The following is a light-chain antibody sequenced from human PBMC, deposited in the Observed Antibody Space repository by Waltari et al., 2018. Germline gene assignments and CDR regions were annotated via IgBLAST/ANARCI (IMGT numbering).Light chain of an antibody. Sequence: DNVMTQSPLSLPVTPGEPASISCSSSQSLLHTNGYNYLDWYLPKPGQSRQLLFYLASNRSSVFPERFSGSGSGTYFTLQSNIVEADDVGIYYCMQALQTPRTFGGGTKVEIK. V-gene: IGKV2-28*01. CDR1: QSLLHTNGYNY. CDR3: MQALQTPRT. CDR2: LAS. J-gene: IGKJ4*01.